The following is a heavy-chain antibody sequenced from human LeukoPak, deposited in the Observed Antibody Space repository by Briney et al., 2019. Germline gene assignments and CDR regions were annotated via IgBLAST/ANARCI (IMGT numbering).Heavy chain of an antibody. J-gene: IGHJ4*02. Sequence: TSETLSLTCTVSGGSISSSSYYWGWIRQPPGKGLEWIGSIYYSGSTYYNPSLKSRVTISVDTSKNQFSLKLSSVTAADTAVYYCAREYYGSSSPYFDYWGQGTLVTVSS. D-gene: IGHD3-10*01. CDR3: AREYYGSSSPYFDY. CDR1: GGSISSSSYY. CDR2: IYYSGST. V-gene: IGHV4-39*07.